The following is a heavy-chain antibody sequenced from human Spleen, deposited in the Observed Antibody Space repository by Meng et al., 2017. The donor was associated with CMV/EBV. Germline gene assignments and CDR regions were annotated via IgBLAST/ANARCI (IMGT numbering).Heavy chain of an antibody. V-gene: IGHV3-66*02. Sequence: GGSLRLSCAVSTSAFSNYAMSWVRQAPGKGLEWVSLIYTDGSTSYADFVRGRFTISRDTSKNTLYLQMNSLRAEDTAIYYCARDLPSSWYRNGMDVWGQGTTVTVSS. CDR3: ARDLPSSWYRNGMDV. D-gene: IGHD6-13*01. CDR1: TSAFSNYA. CDR2: IYTDGST. J-gene: IGHJ6*02.